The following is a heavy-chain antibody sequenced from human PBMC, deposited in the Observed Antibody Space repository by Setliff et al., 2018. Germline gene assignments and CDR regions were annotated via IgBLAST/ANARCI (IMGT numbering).Heavy chain of an antibody. D-gene: IGHD3-10*01. V-gene: IGHV7-4-1*02. Sequence: ASVKVSCKASGYTFTSYDINWVRQATGQGLEWMGWINTNTGNPTYAQGFTGRFVFSLDTSVSTAYLQISSLKAEDTAVYYCAREVVGSDSHWGQGTLVTVSS. CDR3: AREVVGSDSH. J-gene: IGHJ4*02. CDR2: INTNTGNP. CDR1: GYTFTSYD.